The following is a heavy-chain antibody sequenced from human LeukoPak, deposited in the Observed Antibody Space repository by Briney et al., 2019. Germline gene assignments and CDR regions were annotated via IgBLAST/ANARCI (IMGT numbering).Heavy chain of an antibody. J-gene: IGHJ3*02. CDR3: AKDPNGDYVGAFDT. Sequence: GGSLRLSCAASGFTITAYAMCWVRQSPGKGLEWVSGIGIASEYIHYADSVKGRFTISRDNSKNTVYLEMSSLRAEDAAVYYCAKDPNGDYVGAFDTWGQGTMVIVSS. V-gene: IGHV3-23*01. D-gene: IGHD4-17*01. CDR1: GFTITAYA. CDR2: IGIASEYI.